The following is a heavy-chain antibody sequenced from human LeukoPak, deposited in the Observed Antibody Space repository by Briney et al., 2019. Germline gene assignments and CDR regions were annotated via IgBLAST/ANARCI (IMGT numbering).Heavy chain of an antibody. CDR2: MNPNSGNT. V-gene: IGHV1-8*03. CDR3: ARGPLRFLEWSTRGYMDV. CDR1: GYTFTSYD. Sequence: ASVKVSCKASGYTFTSYDINWVRQATGQGLEWMGWMNPNSGNTGYAQKFQGRVTITRNTSISTAYMELSSLRSEDTAVYYCARGPLRFLEWSTRGYMDVWGKGTTVTVSS. J-gene: IGHJ6*03. D-gene: IGHD3-3*01.